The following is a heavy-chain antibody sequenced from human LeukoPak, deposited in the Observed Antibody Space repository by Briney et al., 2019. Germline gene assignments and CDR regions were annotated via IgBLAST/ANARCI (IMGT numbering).Heavy chain of an antibody. CDR2: INPNSGGT. Sequence: ASVTVSCKASGYTFTGYYMHWVRQAPGQGLEWMGRINPNSGGTNYAQKFQGRVTMTRDTSISTAYMELSRLRSDDTAVYYCARDNCSGGSCDWFDPWGQGTLVTVSS. V-gene: IGHV1-2*06. J-gene: IGHJ5*02. D-gene: IGHD2-15*01. CDR3: ARDNCSGGSCDWFDP. CDR1: GYTFTGYY.